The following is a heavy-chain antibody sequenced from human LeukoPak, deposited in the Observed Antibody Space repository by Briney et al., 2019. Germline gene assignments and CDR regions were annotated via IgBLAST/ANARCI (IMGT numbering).Heavy chain of an antibody. D-gene: IGHD6-13*01. CDR2: IRYDGSNK. CDR1: GFTFSSYG. J-gene: IGHJ1*01. CDR3: AKDGTASTLAEYFQH. Sequence: GGSLRLSCAASGFTFSSYGMHWVRQAPGKGLEWVAFIRYDGSNKYYADSVKGRFTISRDNSKNTLYLQMNSLRAEDTAVYYCAKDGTASTLAEYFQHWGQGTLVTVSS. V-gene: IGHV3-30*02.